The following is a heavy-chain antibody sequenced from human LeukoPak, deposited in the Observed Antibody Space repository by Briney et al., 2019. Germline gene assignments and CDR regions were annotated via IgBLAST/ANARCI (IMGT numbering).Heavy chain of an antibody. Sequence: GRSLRLSCVASGFTFSSYWMHWVRQVPGKGLVWVSGINTDGRSTSYADSVKGRFTISRDNAKNTLYLQMKSLRVEDTAVYYCYGANAEQWGQGTLVTVSS. J-gene: IGHJ1*01. CDR3: YGANAEQ. V-gene: IGHV3-74*01. CDR1: GFTFSSYW. CDR2: INTDGRST. D-gene: IGHD4-23*01.